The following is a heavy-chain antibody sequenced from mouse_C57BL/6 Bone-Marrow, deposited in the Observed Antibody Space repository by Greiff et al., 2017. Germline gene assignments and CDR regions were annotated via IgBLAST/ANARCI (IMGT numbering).Heavy chain of an antibody. CDR3: ARSRPYYGSSYPFDY. D-gene: IGHD1-1*01. CDR1: GYTFTDYY. V-gene: IGHV1-26*01. CDR2: INPNNGGT. Sequence: EVQLQQSGPELVKPGASVKISCKASGYTFTDYYMNWVKQSHGKSLEWIGDINPNNGGTSYNQKFKGKATLTVDKSSSTAYMELRSLTSEDSAVYYCARSRPYYGSSYPFDYWGQGTTLTVSS. J-gene: IGHJ2*01.